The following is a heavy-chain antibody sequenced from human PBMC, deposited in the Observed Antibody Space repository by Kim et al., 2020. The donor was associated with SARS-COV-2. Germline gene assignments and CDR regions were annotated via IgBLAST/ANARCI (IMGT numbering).Heavy chain of an antibody. D-gene: IGHD6-13*01. V-gene: IGHV3-21*04. CDR1: GFTFSSYS. J-gene: IGHJ4*02. Sequence: GGSLRLSCAASGFTFSSYSMNWVRQAPGKGLEWVSSISSSSSYIYYADSVKGRFTISRDNAKNSLYLQMNSLRAEDTAVYYCARHLYSSSWFFDYWGQGTLVTVSS. CDR2: ISSSSSYI. CDR3: ARHLYSSSWFFDY.